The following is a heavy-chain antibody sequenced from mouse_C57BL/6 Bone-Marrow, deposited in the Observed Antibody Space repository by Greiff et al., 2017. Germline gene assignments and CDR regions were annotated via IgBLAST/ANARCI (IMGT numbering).Heavy chain of an antibody. Sequence: QVQLQQPGAELVRPGSSVKLSCKASGYTFTSYWMHWVKQRPIQGLEWIGNIDPSDSETHYNQKFKDKATLTVDKSSSTAYMQLSSLTSEDSAVYYGGRGGGLGPYWYFDVWGTGTTVTVSS. J-gene: IGHJ1*03. D-gene: IGHD3-3*01. CDR2: IDPSDSET. V-gene: IGHV1-52*01. CDR1: GYTFTSYW. CDR3: GRGGGLGPYWYFDV.